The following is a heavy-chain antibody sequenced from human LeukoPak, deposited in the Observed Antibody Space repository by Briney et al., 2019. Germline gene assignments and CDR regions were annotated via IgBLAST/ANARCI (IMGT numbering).Heavy chain of an antibody. J-gene: IGHJ5*02. CDR3: VFVKRNTNWFDP. V-gene: IGHV3-53*01. CDR2: LYSGGTT. D-gene: IGHD1/OR15-1a*01. Sequence: PGGSLRLSCAASGFTVSSNYMSWVRQAPGKGLECVSILYSGGTTYYADSVKGRFTISRDNSKNMLSLQMNNVRAEDTAVYYCVFVKRNTNWFDPWRQGTLVTVSS. CDR1: GFTVSSNY.